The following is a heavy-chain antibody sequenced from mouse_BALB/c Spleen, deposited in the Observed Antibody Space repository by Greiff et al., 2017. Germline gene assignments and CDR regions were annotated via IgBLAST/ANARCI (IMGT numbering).Heavy chain of an antibody. CDR1: GYTFSSYW. CDR2: ILPGSGST. D-gene: IGHD2-4*01. J-gene: IGHJ4*01. CDR3: ARTMITTRGFYYYAMDY. V-gene: IGHV1-9*01. Sequence: QVQLQQSGAELMKPGASVKISCKATGYTFSSYWIEWVKQRPGHGLEWIGEILPGSGSTNYNEKFKGKATFTADTSSNTAYMQLSSLTSEDSAVYYCARTMITTRGFYYYAMDYWGQGTSVTVSS.